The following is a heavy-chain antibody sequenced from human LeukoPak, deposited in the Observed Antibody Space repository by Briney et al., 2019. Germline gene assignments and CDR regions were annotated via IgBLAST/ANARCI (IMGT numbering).Heavy chain of an antibody. J-gene: IGHJ6*02. D-gene: IGHD2-2*01. CDR2: ISAYNGNT. CDR1: GYTFTSYG. V-gene: IGHV1-18*01. CDR3: ARIHEVVPAKGMDV. Sequence: ASVKVSCKASGYTFTSYGISWVRQAPGQGLEWMGWISAYNGNTNYAQKLQGRVTMTTDTSTSTAYMELRSLRSDATAVYYCARIHEVVPAKGMDVWGQGTTVTVSS.